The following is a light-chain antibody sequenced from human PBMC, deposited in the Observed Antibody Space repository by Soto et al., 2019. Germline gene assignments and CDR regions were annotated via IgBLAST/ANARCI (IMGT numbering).Light chain of an antibody. Sequence: DIQMTQSPSTLSASVGDRVTITCRASQSISSWLAWYQQKPGKAPKLLIYKASSLESGLPSRFSGSGSGTEFTLTISSLQPDDFATYYCQQYNSYSPLAFGQGTKVEIK. CDR1: QSISSW. J-gene: IGKJ1*01. CDR3: QQYNSYSPLA. CDR2: KAS. V-gene: IGKV1-5*03.